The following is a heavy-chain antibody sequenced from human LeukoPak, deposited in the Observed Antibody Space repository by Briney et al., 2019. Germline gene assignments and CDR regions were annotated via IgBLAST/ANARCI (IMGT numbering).Heavy chain of an antibody. J-gene: IGHJ4*02. Sequence: SETLSLTCTVSGCSISSSSYYWHWIRQPPGKGLEWIGSIYYSGSTYYNPSLKSRVTISVDTSKNQFSLKLSSVTAADTDGYNSARQSPITMIVVAMTEDYFDYWGQGTLVTVSS. CDR3: ARQSPITMIVVAMTEDYFDY. V-gene: IGHV4-39*01. CDR2: IYYSGST. D-gene: IGHD3-22*01. CDR1: GCSISSSSYY.